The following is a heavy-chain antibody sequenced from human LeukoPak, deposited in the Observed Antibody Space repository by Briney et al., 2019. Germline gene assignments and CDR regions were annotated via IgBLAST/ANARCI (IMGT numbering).Heavy chain of an antibody. D-gene: IGHD3-10*01. J-gene: IGHJ4*02. Sequence: GGSLRLSCAASGFTFSSYGMHWVRQAPGKGLEWVAFIRYDGSNKYYADSVKGRFTISRDNSKNTLYLQMNSLRPEDTAVYYCAKDSKRWKTYYYEAGSYYFDYWGQGTRVTVSS. CDR2: IRYDGSNK. V-gene: IGHV3-30*02. CDR3: AKDSKRWKTYYYEAGSYYFDY. CDR1: GFTFSSYG.